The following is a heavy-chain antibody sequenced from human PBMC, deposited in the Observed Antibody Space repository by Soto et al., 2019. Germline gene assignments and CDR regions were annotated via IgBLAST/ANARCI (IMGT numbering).Heavy chain of an antibody. CDR3: VREGYSGSYAAF. Sequence: QVQLVQSGGGVVQPGRSLSLSCEASGSTFSNYDMDWVRQAPGKGLEWVAIISFDGSKTYYADSVKGRFTVSRDSSKNTLFLQMNSLRPDDTATYYCVREGYSGSYAAFWGQGSLVTVSS. CDR2: ISFDGSKT. V-gene: IGHV3-30*03. D-gene: IGHD1-26*01. J-gene: IGHJ4*02. CDR1: GSTFSNYD.